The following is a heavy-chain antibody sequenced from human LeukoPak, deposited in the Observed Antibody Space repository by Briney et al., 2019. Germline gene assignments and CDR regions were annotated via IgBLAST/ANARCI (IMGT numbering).Heavy chain of an antibody. Sequence: SVKVSCKASGGTLSSYAISWVRQAPGQGLEWMGGIIPIFGTANYAQKFQGRVTITADKSTSTAYMELSSLRSEDTAVYYCARDRGLVIAYYFDYWGQGTLVTVSS. CDR3: ARDRGLVIAYYFDY. J-gene: IGHJ4*02. CDR2: IIPIFGTA. V-gene: IGHV1-69*06. D-gene: IGHD3/OR15-3a*01. CDR1: GGTLSSYA.